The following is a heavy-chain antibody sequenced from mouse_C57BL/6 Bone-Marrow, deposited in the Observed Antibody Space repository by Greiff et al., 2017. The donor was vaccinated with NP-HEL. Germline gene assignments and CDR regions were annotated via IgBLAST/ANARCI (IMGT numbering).Heavy chain of an antibody. CDR1: GFSLTSYG. J-gene: IGHJ3*01. CDR2: IWRGGST. V-gene: IGHV2-5*01. D-gene: IGHD2-2*01. Sequence: QVQLKQSGPGLVQPSQSLSITCTVSGFSLTSYGVHWVRQSPGKGLEWLGVIWRGGSTDYNAAFMSRLSITKDNSKSQVFFKMNSLQADDTAIYYCAKNEKGIYYGYDGGGWFAYWGQGTLVTVSA. CDR3: AKNEKGIYYGYDGGGWFAY.